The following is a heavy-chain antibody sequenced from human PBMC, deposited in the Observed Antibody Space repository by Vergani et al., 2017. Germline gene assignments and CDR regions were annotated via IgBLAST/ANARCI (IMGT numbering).Heavy chain of an antibody. D-gene: IGHD2-15*01. J-gene: IGHJ4*02. CDR3: ARDLVVAASTAFDY. CDR1: GYTFSSYD. Sequence: QVQLVPSGAEVKTPGASVKVSCKASGYTFSSYDINWVRQATGQGLEWMGWMNPNSGNTGYAQKFQGRVTITADKSTSTAYMELSSLRSEDTAVYYCARDLVVAASTAFDYWGQGTLVTVSS. V-gene: IGHV1-8*01. CDR2: MNPNSGNT.